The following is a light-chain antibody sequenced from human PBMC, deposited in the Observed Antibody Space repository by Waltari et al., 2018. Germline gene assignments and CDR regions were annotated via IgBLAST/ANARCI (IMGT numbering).Light chain of an antibody. V-gene: IGLV2-23*02. J-gene: IGLJ2*01. CDR3: CSYAGSSTVV. CDR2: EVS. CDR1: SSDVGTYYL. Sequence: QSALTQPASVSGSPGQSITISCTGTSSDVGTYYLVSWYQHHPGNAPKLMIYEVSKRPSGVSYRFSGSKSGNTASLTISGLQTDDEADYYCCSYAGSSTVVFGGGTKLTVL.